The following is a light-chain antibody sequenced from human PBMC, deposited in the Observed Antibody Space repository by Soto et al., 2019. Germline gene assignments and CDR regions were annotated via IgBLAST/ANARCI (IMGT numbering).Light chain of an antibody. V-gene: IGLV2-14*03. CDR3: SSFTSSTTYV. Sequence: QSVLTQPASVSGSPGQSITISCTGTSRDVGGYNYVSWYQHYPGKTPKLLIYDVSNRPSGVSNRFSGSKSGNTASLTISGLQAEDEADYYCSSFTSSTTYVFGTGTKLTVL. CDR2: DVS. CDR1: SRDVGGYNY. J-gene: IGLJ1*01.